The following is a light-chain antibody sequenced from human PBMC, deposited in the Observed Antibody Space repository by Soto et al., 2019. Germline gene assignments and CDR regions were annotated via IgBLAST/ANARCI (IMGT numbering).Light chain of an antibody. CDR2: DVS. J-gene: IGLJ3*02. CDR1: SSDDGGYNY. CDR3: SSCTSSSTNWV. V-gene: IGLV2-14*01. Sequence: QSALTQPASVSGSPGQSINISCTGTSSDDGGYNYVSWYQQHPGKAPKLMIYDVSNRPSGVSNRFSGSKSGNTASLTISGLHAEDEADYYCSSCTSSSTNWVFGGGTKLTVL.